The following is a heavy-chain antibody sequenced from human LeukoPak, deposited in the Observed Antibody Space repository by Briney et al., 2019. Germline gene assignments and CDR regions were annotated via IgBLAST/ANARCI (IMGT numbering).Heavy chain of an antibody. CDR3: AKDSYYDSSGYYPEYFQH. CDR2: ISYDGSNK. CDR1: GFTFSSYG. V-gene: IGHV3-30*18. Sequence: GRSLRLSCAASGFTFSSYGMHWVRQAPGKGLEWVAVISYDGSNKYYADSVRGRFTISRDNSKNTLYLQMNSLRAEDTAVYYCAKDSYYDSSGYYPEYFQHWGQGTLVTVSS. J-gene: IGHJ1*01. D-gene: IGHD3-22*01.